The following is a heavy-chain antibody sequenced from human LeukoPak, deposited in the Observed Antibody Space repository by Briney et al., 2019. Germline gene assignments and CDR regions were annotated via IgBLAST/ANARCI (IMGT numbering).Heavy chain of an antibody. CDR1: GYTFTSYD. J-gene: IGHJ4*02. CDR2: MNPNSGNT. CDR3: ARWMFGGVIVRDY. V-gene: IGHV1-8*01. Sequence: VASVKVSCKASGYTFTSYDINWVRQATGQGLEWMGWMNPNSGNTGYVQKFQGRVTMTRNTSISTAYMELSSLRSEDTAVYYCARWMFGGVIVRDYWGQGTLVTVSS. D-gene: IGHD3-16*02.